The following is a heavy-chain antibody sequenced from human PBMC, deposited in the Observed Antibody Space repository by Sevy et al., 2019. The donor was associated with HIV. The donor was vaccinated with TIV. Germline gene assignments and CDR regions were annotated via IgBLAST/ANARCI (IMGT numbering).Heavy chain of an antibody. J-gene: IGHJ4*02. D-gene: IGHD3-16*02. CDR1: GGSFSGYY. CDR3: ARGRYDKYVWGSYRSTYFDY. CDR2: ITHSENT. Sequence: SETLSLTCAVYGGSFSGYYWTFFRQPPGKGLEWIGEITHSENTNSNPSLKSRVTISLDTSKNQFSLNLTSVTAADTAVYFCARGRYDKYVWGSYRSTYFDYWGQGSLVTVSS. V-gene: IGHV4-34*01.